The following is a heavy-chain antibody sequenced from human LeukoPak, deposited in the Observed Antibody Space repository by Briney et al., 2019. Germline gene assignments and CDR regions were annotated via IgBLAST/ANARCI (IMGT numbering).Heavy chain of an antibody. J-gene: IGHJ5*02. CDR3: AKHCSSTSCSNWFDP. D-gene: IGHD2-2*01. CDR1: GFTFSSYA. CDR2: NTWSGGST. Sequence: GGSLRLSCAASGFTFSSYAMRWVRQTPGKGLEWVSANTWSGGSTYYADSVKGRFTISRDNSKNTLYLQMNSLRAEDTAVYYCAKHCSSTSCSNWFDPWGQGTLVTVSS. V-gene: IGHV3-23*01.